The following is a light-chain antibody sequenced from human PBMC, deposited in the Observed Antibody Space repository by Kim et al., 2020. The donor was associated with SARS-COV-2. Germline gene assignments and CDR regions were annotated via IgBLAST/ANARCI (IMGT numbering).Light chain of an antibody. V-gene: IGLV1-40*01. CDR3: QSYDSSLRDVV. J-gene: IGLJ2*01. CDR1: SSNIGAGYD. Sequence: QPPSVSGAPGQRVTISCTGSSSNIGAGYDVHWYQQLPGTAPKLLIYGNSNRPSGVPDRFSGSKSGTSASLAITGLQAEDEADYYCQSYDSSLRDVV. CDR2: GNS.